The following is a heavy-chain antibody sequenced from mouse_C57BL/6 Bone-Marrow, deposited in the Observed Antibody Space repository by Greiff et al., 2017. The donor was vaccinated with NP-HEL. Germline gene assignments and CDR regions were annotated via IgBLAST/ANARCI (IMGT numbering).Heavy chain of an antibody. CDR1: GYTFTDYY. Sequence: EVKLVESGPVLVKPGASVKMSCKASGYTFTDYYMNWVKQSHGKSLEWIGVINPYNGGTSYNQKFKGKATLTVDKSSSTAYMELNSLTSEDSAVYYCARHYYGSSSWFAYWGQGTLVTVSA. CDR3: ARHYYGSSSWFAY. D-gene: IGHD1-1*01. V-gene: IGHV1-19*01. J-gene: IGHJ3*01. CDR2: INPYNGGT.